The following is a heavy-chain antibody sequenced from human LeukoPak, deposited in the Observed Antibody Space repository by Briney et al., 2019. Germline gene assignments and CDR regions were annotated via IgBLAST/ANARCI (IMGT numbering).Heavy chain of an antibody. J-gene: IGHJ6*02. D-gene: IGHD3-10*02. CDR1: GYTLTELS. Sequence: ASVKVSFKGTGYTLTELSMHWMRQAPGKGLEWMGGFDPEDGETIYAQKFQGRVTMTEDTSTDTAYMELSSLRSEDTAVYYCARGLFGEEPGMYGWGQGTTVTVSS. CDR3: ARGLFGEEPGMYG. V-gene: IGHV1-24*01. CDR2: FDPEDGET.